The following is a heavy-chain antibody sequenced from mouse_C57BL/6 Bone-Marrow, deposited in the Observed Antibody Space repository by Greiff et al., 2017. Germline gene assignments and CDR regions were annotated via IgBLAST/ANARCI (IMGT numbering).Heavy chain of an antibody. D-gene: IGHD4-1*01. V-gene: IGHV14-4*01. CDR1: GFNIKDDY. CDR3: TANWVSWDDY. CDR2: IDPENGDT. Sequence: VQLQQSGAELVRPGASVKLSCTASGFNIKDDYMPWVKQRPEQGLEWIGWIDPENGDTEYASKFQGKATITADTSSNTAYLQLSSLTSEDAAVYYCTANWVSWDDYCGQGATLTVSS. J-gene: IGHJ2*01.